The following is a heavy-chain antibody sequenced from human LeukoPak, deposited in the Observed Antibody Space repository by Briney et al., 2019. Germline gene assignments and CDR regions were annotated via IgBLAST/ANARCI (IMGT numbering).Heavy chain of an antibody. D-gene: IGHD2-15*01. J-gene: IGHJ6*03. CDR1: GYTFTSYA. CDR3: ARAGYCSGGSCYPYYYYYYMDV. CDR2: ISGHNDDT. Sequence: ASVKVSCKASGYTFTSYAISWVRQAPGQGLEWMGWISGHNDDTNYAQRLQGRVTMTTDTSTSTAYMELRSLRSDDTAGYYCARAGYCSGGSCYPYYYYYYMDVWGKGTTVTVYS. V-gene: IGHV1-18*01.